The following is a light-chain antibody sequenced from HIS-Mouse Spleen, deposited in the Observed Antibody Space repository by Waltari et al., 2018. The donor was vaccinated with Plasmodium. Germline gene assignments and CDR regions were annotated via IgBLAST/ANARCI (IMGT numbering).Light chain of an antibody. CDR1: SSDVGSYTL. V-gene: IGLV2-23*01. J-gene: IGLJ1*01. Sequence: QSALTQPASVSGSPGQSLTISCTGTSSDVGSYTLVAWYQQHPGKAPNLMFYEGSKRPSGVSNRFSGSTSGNTASLTIFGLQAEDEADYYCCSYAGSSTYVFGTGTKVTVL. CDR3: CSYAGSSTYV. CDR2: EGS.